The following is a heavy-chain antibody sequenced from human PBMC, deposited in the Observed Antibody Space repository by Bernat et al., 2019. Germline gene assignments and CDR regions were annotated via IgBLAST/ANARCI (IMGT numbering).Heavy chain of an antibody. CDR3: ARIGYTSSGFDY. J-gene: IGHJ4*02. CDR1: GFTFTRYW. V-gene: IGHV3-7*03. D-gene: IGHD6-13*01. Sequence: EVQLVESGGGLVQPGGSLRLSCAASGFTFTRYWMSWVRQAPGKGLEWVANLKQDGSEKYYVDSVKGRFTISRDNAKNSLYLQMNSLRAEDTALYYCARIGYTSSGFDYWGQGTPVTVSS. CDR2: LKQDGSEK.